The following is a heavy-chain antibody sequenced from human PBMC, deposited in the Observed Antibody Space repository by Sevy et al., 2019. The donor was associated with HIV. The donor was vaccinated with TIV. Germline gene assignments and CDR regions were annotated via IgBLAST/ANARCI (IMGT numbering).Heavy chain of an antibody. CDR3: TTRYDRNPYYLDY. CDR2: IKSKTDGGTT. J-gene: IGHJ4*02. D-gene: IGHD3-22*01. CDR1: GFTFSNAW. Sequence: GGSLRLSCAASGFTFSNAWMSWVRQAPGKGLEWVGRIKSKTDGGTTDYAAPVKGRFAISRDDSKNTLYLQMNSLKTEDTAVYYCTTRYDRNPYYLDYWGQGTLVTVSS. V-gene: IGHV3-15*01.